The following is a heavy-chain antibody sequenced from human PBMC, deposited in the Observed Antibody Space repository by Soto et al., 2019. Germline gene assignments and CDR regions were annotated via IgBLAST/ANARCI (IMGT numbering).Heavy chain of an antibody. CDR2: IRSKAYGGTT. J-gene: IGHJ6*02. V-gene: IGHV3-49*05. CDR3: TRVYDFWSGYYTGMAYYYYGMDV. Sequence: KPGGSLRLSCTASGFTFGDYAMSWFRQAPGKGLEWVGFIRSKAYGGTTEYAASVKGGFTISRDDSKSIAYLQMNSLKTEDTAVYYCTRVYDFWSGYYTGMAYYYYGMDVWGQGTTVTVSS. CDR1: GFTFGDYA. D-gene: IGHD3-3*01.